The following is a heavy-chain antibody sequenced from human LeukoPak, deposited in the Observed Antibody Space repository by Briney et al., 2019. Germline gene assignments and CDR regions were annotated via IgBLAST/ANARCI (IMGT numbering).Heavy chain of an antibody. Sequence: SETLYLTCTVSGGSVSGYYWTWIRQPPGKALEWIAFGYNSGSTTYNPSLKSRVTMSVDTSKKQISLTLNSVTAADTAVYYCARDQEEGYSSGWPYYYGMDIWGQGTTVTVSS. V-gene: IGHV4-59*02. CDR3: ARDQEEGYSSGWPYYYGMDI. J-gene: IGHJ6*02. CDR1: GGSVSGYY. CDR2: GYNSGST. D-gene: IGHD6-19*01.